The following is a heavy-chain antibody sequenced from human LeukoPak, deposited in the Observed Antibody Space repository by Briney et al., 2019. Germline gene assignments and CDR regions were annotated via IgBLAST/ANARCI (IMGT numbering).Heavy chain of an antibody. CDR2: IYYSGST. Sequence: SETLSLTCAVYGGSFSGYYWSWIRQPPGKGLEWIGSIYYSGSTYYNPSLKSRVTISVDTSKNQFSLKLSSVTAADTAVYYCARLTPYYYDSSGYYPGGPNPYYYYMDVWGQGTMVTVSS. CDR1: GGSFSGYY. V-gene: IGHV4-34*01. CDR3: ARLTPYYYDSSGYYPGGPNPYYYYMDV. J-gene: IGHJ6*03. D-gene: IGHD3-22*01.